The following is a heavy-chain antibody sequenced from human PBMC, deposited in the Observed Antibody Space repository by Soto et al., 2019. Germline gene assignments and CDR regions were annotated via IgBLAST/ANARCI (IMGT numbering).Heavy chain of an antibody. J-gene: IGHJ4*02. D-gene: IGHD1-1*01. V-gene: IGHV3-66*01. CDR2: IYSGGAT. CDR1: GFTVSNNY. CDR3: ARDGTYNWV. Sequence: VQLVESGGGVVQPGGSLRLSCAASGFTVSNNYMRWVRQAPGKGLEWVSLIYSGGATYYADSVKGRFTISRDNSKNTLYLQMNSLRAEDTAVYYCARDGTYNWVGGQGILVTVSS.